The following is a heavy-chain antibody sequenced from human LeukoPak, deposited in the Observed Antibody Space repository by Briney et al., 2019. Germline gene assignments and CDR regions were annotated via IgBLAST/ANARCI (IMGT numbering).Heavy chain of an antibody. Sequence: PGGSLRLSCAASGVTFSGYGMHWVRQAPGKGLEWVAVISYDGTEKYYEDSVKGRFTISRDNSKNTLYLQMNNLRTEDTAVYYCANSKVPREYCSATSCYAGFGAFDIWGQGTMVTVSS. CDR3: ANSKVPREYCSATSCYAGFGAFDI. CDR1: GVTFSGYG. D-gene: IGHD2-2*01. CDR2: ISYDGTEK. J-gene: IGHJ3*02. V-gene: IGHV3-30*18.